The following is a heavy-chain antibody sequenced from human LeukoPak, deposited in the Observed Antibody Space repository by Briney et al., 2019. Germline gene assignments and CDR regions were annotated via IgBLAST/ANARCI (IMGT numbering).Heavy chain of an antibody. V-gene: IGHV1-2*02. CDR1: GYTFTDYY. J-gene: IGHJ4*02. D-gene: IGHD3-16*01. CDR3: AGGIGRYSSSYFDY. CDR2: INPKSGGT. Sequence: ASVKVSCKTSGYTFTDYYLHWVRQAPGQGLEWMGWINPKSGGTNYAQKFQGRVTMTSEPSISTAYMDLFRLRSDDTAVYYCAGGIGRYSSSYFDYWGQGTLVTVSS.